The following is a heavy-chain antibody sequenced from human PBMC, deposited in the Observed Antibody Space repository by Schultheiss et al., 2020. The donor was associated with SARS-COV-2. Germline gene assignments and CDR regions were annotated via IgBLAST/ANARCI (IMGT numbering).Heavy chain of an antibody. J-gene: IGHJ4*02. CDR1: GGSFSGYY. Sequence: SETLSLTCAVYGGSFSGYYWSWIRQPPGKGLEWIGEINHSGSTNYNPSLKSRVTISVDTSKNQFSPKLSSVTAADTAVYYCAGRGTAIRAFDIWGQGTLVTVSS. D-gene: IGHD2-21*02. CDR3: AGRGTAIRAFDI. V-gene: IGHV4-34*01. CDR2: INHSGST.